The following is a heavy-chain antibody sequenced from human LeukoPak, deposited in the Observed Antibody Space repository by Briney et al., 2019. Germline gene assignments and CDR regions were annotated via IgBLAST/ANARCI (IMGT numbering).Heavy chain of an antibody. J-gene: IGHJ4*02. V-gene: IGHV1-8*01. D-gene: IGHD4-17*01. CDR1: GYTFISYV. CDR3: ASGDVTVTNNFDY. CDR2: INPNCGYT. Sequence: ASVKVSCKASGYTFISYVINWVRQAPGQGLEWMGWINPNCGYTYSVQKFQGRVTMTRNTSTSTAYMELSSLRSEDTAVYYCASGDVTVTNNFDYWGQGTLVTVSS.